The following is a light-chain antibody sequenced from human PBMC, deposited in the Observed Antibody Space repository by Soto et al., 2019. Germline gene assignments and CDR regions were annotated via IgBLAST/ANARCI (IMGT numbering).Light chain of an antibody. CDR1: QSINSNY. V-gene: IGKV3-20*01. CDR3: QHYDTLS. CDR2: GAS. Sequence: EIVLTQSPGTLSLSPGERATLSCRASQSINSNYFAWYQQKPGQAPRLLIYGASSRATGIPDRFAGSGSGTDFTLTISRLEPEDFAVYYCQHYDTLSFGQGTRLEIK. J-gene: IGKJ5*01.